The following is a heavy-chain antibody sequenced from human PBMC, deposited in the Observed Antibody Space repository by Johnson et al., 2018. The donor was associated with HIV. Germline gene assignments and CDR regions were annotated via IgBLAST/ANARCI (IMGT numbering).Heavy chain of an antibody. Sequence: VQLVESGGRMVQPGESLRLSCAASGFAFSSYWMSWVRQPPGKGLAWVASIKQDGNESKYVASVKGRFTIARDNAKKFVFLQMNNLRGEDTAVYYCVSVVRMPYSAGWKAFDMWGHGTEVGVSS. CDR1: GFAFSSYW. J-gene: IGHJ3*02. CDR2: IKQDGNES. D-gene: IGHD1-26*01. CDR3: VSVVRMPYSAGWKAFDM. V-gene: IGHV3-7*01.